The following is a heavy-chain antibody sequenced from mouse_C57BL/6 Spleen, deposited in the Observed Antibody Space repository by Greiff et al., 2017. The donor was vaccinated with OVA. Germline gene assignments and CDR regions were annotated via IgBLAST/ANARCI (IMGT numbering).Heavy chain of an antibody. V-gene: IGHV7-3*01. D-gene: IGHD1-1*01. CDR3: ARSVAPYWYFDV. J-gene: IGHJ1*03. Sequence: EVKLMESGGGLVQPGGSLSLSCAASGFTFTDYYMSWVRQPPGKALEWLGFIRNKANGYTTEYSASVKGRFTISRDNSQSILYLQMNALRAEDSATYYCARSVAPYWYFDVWGTGTTVTVSS. CDR2: IRNKANGYTT. CDR1: GFTFTDYY.